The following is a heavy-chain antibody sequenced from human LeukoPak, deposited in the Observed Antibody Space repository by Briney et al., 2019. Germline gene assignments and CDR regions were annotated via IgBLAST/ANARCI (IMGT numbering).Heavy chain of an antibody. D-gene: IGHD2-2*02. CDR2: IYYSGST. CDR1: GGSISSYY. Sequence: SETLSLTCTVSGGSISSYYWSWIRQPPGKGLEWVGYIYYSGSTNYNPSLKSRVTISVDPSTTQFSLKLSSVTAADTAVYYCARGEYCSSTSCYKSAFDIWGQGTMVTVSS. CDR3: ARGEYCSSTSCYKSAFDI. V-gene: IGHV4-59*01. J-gene: IGHJ3*02.